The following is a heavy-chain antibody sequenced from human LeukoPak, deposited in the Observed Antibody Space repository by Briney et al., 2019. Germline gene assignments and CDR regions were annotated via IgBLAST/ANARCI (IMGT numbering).Heavy chain of an antibody. Sequence: PGESLRLSCAASGFIFSSYEMSWVRQAPGKGLEWVSYISSSGRTMYYADSVKGRFTVSRDNAKNSLYLQMNSLRAEDTAIYYCARDNYSGSRYFDHWGQGTLVTVSS. CDR2: ISSSGRTM. CDR3: ARDNYSGSRYFDH. J-gene: IGHJ4*02. CDR1: GFIFSSYE. D-gene: IGHD1-26*01. V-gene: IGHV3-48*03.